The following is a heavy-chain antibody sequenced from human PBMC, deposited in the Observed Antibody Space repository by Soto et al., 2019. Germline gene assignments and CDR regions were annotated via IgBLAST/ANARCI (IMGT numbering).Heavy chain of an antibody. CDR3: ATSRRAARRPVVGMDV. D-gene: IGHD6-6*01. J-gene: IGHJ6*02. V-gene: IGHV3-23*01. Sequence: PGGSLRLSCAASGFTFSSYAISWVRQAPEKGLEWVSAISGSGGSTYYADSVKGRFTISRDNSENTLYLQMNTLRAEDTAVYYCATSRRAARRPVVGMDVWGQGTTVTVSS. CDR2: ISGSGGST. CDR1: GFTFSSYA.